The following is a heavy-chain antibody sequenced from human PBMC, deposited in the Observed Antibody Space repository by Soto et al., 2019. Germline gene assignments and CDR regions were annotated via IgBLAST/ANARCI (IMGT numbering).Heavy chain of an antibody. CDR1: GGTFSSYA. Sequence: SVKVSFKASGGTFSSYAISWVRQAPGQGLEWMGGIIPIFGTANYAQKFQGRVTITADESTSTAYMELSSLRSEDTAVYYCETDTIFGVVMRYYGMDVWG. CDR2: IIPIFGTA. D-gene: IGHD3-3*01. J-gene: IGHJ6*02. CDR3: ETDTIFGVVMRYYGMDV. V-gene: IGHV1-69*13.